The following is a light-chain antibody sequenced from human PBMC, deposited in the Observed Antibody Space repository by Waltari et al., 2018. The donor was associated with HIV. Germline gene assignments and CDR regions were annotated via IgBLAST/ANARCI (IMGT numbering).Light chain of an antibody. J-gene: IGKJ1*01. Sequence: EIVMTQSPATLSVSPGERATLSCRASQSVSSNVAWDQQKPGQAPRLLIYGASTRATGVPARFSGSGSGTEFTLIISSLQSEDFAVYYCQQYTNRPPRTFGQGTKVEVK. V-gene: IGKV3-15*01. CDR1: QSVSSN. CDR2: GAS. CDR3: QQYTNRPPRT.